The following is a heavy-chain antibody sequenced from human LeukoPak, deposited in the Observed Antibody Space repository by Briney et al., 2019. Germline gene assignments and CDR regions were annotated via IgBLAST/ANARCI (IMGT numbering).Heavy chain of an antibody. Sequence: PGGSLRLSCAASGFTFSSYGMHWVRQAPGKGLEWVAFIRYDGSNKYYADSVKGRFTISRDNSKNTLYLQMNSLRAEDTAVYYCAREEYGDYLYLRAFDYWGQGTLVTVSS. CDR3: AREEYGDYLYLRAFDY. J-gene: IGHJ4*02. CDR2: IRYDGSNK. V-gene: IGHV3-30*02. CDR1: GFTFSSYG. D-gene: IGHD4-17*01.